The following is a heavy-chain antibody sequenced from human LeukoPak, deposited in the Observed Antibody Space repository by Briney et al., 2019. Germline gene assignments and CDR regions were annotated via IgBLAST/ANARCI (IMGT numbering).Heavy chain of an antibody. J-gene: IGHJ4*02. Sequence: PGGSLRLSCAASGFTVSSNYMSWVRQAPEKGLEWVSVIYSGGSTYYADSVKGRFTISRDNSKNTLYLQMNSLRAEDTAVYYCASGPKVLRFLEWLPPPFLFYWGQGTLVTVSS. CDR1: GFTVSSNY. CDR2: IYSGGST. V-gene: IGHV3-53*01. D-gene: IGHD3-3*01. CDR3: ASGPKVLRFLEWLPPPFLFY.